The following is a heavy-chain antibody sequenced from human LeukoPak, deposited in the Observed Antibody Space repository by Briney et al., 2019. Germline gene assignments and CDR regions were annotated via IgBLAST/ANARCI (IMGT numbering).Heavy chain of an antibody. V-gene: IGHV3-7*01. CDR3: ARDLYYGDYYFDY. Sequence: PGGSLRLSCAASGFAFSSYWMSWVRQAPGKGLEWVANIKQDGSEKYYVDSVKGRFTISRDNAKNSLYLQMNSLRAEDTAVYYCARDLYYGDYYFDYWGQGTLVTVSS. D-gene: IGHD4-17*01. J-gene: IGHJ4*02. CDR1: GFAFSSYW. CDR2: IKQDGSEK.